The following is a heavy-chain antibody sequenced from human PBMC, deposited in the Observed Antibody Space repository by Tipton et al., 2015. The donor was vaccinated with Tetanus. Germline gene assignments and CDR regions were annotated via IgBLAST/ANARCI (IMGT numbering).Heavy chain of an antibody. Sequence: MQLVQSGGEVKRPGESLKISCKGSGYIFNNYWIGWVRQKPGKGLEWMGIIYPGDSDTRYSPSFQGQVTLSVDKSINTAYLQWSSLKASDTSMFYCARAHCTDGVCNFDFWGQGALVTVAS. CDR2: IYPGDSDT. D-gene: IGHD2-8*01. V-gene: IGHV5-51*01. J-gene: IGHJ4*02. CDR3: ARAHCTDGVCNFDF. CDR1: GYIFNNYW.